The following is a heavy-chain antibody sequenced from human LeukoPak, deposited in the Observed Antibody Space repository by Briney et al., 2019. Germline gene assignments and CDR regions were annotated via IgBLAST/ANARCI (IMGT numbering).Heavy chain of an antibody. D-gene: IGHD5-18*01. CDR2: ISGSGGST. CDR1: GFIFTSYA. Sequence: GGSLRLSCAASGFIFTSYAMSWVRQAPGKGLEWVSAISGSGGSTYYADSVKGRFTISRDNSKNTLYLQMNSLRAEDTAVYYCAKAMDTAMVVSYYFDYWGQGTLVTVSS. V-gene: IGHV3-23*01. CDR3: AKAMDTAMVVSYYFDY. J-gene: IGHJ4*02.